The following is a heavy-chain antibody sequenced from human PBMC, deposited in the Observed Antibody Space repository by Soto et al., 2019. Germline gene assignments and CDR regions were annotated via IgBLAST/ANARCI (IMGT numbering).Heavy chain of an antibody. J-gene: IGHJ3*02. Sequence: ASVKVSCKASGGTFSSYAISWVRQAPGQGLEWMGGIIPIFGTANYAQKFQGRVTITADESTSTAYMELSSLRSEDTAVYYCASGYYDSSGYTARQHAFDIWGQGTMVTVS. V-gene: IGHV1-69*13. CDR2: IIPIFGTA. CDR3: ASGYYDSSGYTARQHAFDI. CDR1: GGTFSSYA. D-gene: IGHD3-22*01.